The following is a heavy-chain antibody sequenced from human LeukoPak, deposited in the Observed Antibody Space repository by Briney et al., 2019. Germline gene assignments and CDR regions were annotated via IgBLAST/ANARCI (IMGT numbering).Heavy chain of an antibody. J-gene: IGHJ3*02. Sequence: SETLSLTCTVSGGSISSYYWSWIRQPPGKGLEWIGYIYYSGSTNYNPSLKSRVTISVDTSKNQFSLKLSSVTAADTAVYYCARDLDILTGYFAFDIWGQGTMVTVSS. D-gene: IGHD3-9*01. CDR3: ARDLDILTGYFAFDI. CDR1: GGSISSYY. CDR2: IYYSGST. V-gene: IGHV4-59*01.